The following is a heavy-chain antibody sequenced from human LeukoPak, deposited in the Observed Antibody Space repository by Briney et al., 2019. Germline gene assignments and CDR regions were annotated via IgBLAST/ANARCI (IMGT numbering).Heavy chain of an antibody. CDR1: GYTFTSYY. D-gene: IGHD3-22*01. V-gene: IGHV1-46*01. Sequence: ASVKVSCKASGYTFTSYYMHWVRQAPGQGLEWMGIINPSGGSTSYAQKFQGRVTMTRDMSTSTVYMELSSLRSEDTAVYYCARTGYDSSGYYYGYFDYWGQGTLVTVSS. CDR3: ARTGYDSSGYYYGYFDY. J-gene: IGHJ4*02. CDR2: INPSGGST.